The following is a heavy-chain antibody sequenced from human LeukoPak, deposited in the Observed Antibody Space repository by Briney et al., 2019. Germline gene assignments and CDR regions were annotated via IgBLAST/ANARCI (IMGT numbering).Heavy chain of an antibody. J-gene: IGHJ4*02. Sequence: SETLSLTCAVYGGSFSGYYWSWIRQPPGKGLERIGEINHSGSTNYNPSLKSRVTISVDTSKNQFSLKLSSVTAADTAVYYCARGRGSCSSTSCYILDYWGQGTLVTVSS. CDR2: INHSGST. V-gene: IGHV4-34*01. D-gene: IGHD2-2*02. CDR3: ARGRGSCSSTSCYILDY. CDR1: GGSFSGYY.